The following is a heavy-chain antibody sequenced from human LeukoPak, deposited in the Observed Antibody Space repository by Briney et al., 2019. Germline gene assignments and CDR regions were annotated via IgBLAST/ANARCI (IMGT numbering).Heavy chain of an antibody. CDR1: GFTLRSYT. CDR3: ARGRGWGILDS. V-gene: IGHV3-21*01. CDR2: IGISSNKI. J-gene: IGHJ4*02. Sequence: PGGSLRLSCAASGFTLRSYTMNWVRQAPGKGLEWVSSIGISSNKIYYADSVKGRFIISRDNAKNSVYLQMNSLRAEDTAVYYCARGRGWGILDSWGQGHLVTVSS. D-gene: IGHD6-19*01.